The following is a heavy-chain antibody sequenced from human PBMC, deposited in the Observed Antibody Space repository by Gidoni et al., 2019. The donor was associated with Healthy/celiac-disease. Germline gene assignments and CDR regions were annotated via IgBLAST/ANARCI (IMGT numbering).Heavy chain of an antibody. D-gene: IGHD3-22*01. CDR2: ISYDGSNK. CDR1: GFTFSRYG. CDR3: AKDFGPYMIVVEDGLDY. Sequence: QVQLVESGGGVVQPGRSLRLSCAASGFTFSRYGMHWVRQAPGKGLEWVAVISYDGSNKYYADSVKGRFTISRDNSKNTLYLQMNSLRAEDTAVYYCAKDFGPYMIVVEDGLDYWGQGTLVTVSS. J-gene: IGHJ4*02. V-gene: IGHV3-30*18.